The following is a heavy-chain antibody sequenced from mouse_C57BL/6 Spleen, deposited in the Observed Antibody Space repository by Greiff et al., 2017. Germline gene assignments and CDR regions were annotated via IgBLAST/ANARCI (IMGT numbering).Heavy chain of an antibody. CDR2: INPGSGGT. V-gene: IGHV1-54*01. J-gene: IGHJ2*01. Sequence: QVQLQQSGAELVRPGTSVKVSCKASGYAFTNYLIEWVKQRPGQGLEWIGGINPGSGGTNYNEKFKGKATMTADKSSSTAYMQLSSLTSEDSAVNVCESGGYEYDFDYWGQGTTLTVSS. CDR1: GYAFTNYL. CDR3: ESGGYEYDFDY. D-gene: IGHD2-4*01.